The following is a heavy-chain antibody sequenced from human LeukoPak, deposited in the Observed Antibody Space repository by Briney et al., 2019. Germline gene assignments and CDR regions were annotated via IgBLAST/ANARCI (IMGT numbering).Heavy chain of an antibody. CDR3: ARDRIAETGASGN. J-gene: IGHJ4*02. CDR1: GFTFSSYW. Sequence: TGGSLRLSCATSGFTFSSYWMSWVRQAPGKGLEWVANIKQDGSEKNYVDSVKGRFTISRDNAKNSLYLEMTSLRAEDTAVYHCARDRIAETGASGNWGQGTLGTVSS. CDR2: IKQDGSEK. D-gene: IGHD1-1*01. V-gene: IGHV3-7*04.